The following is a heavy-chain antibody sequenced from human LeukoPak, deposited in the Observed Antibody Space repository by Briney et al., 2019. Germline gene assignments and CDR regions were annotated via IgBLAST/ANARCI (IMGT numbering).Heavy chain of an antibody. J-gene: IGHJ4*02. D-gene: IGHD5-12*01. V-gene: IGHV3-23*01. CDR3: AKDQAWLRFDY. CDR2: IIASGSST. CDR1: GFTFSNYA. Sequence: PGGSLRLSCAASGFTFSNYAMTWVPQAPGKGLEWVSVIIASGSSTYYADSVKGRFTISRDNSKNTLYLQMNSLRAEDTAIYYCAKDQAWLRFDYWGQGTLVTVSS.